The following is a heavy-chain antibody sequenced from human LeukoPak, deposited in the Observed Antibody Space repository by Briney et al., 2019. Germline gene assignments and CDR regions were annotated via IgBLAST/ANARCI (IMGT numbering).Heavy chain of an antibody. V-gene: IGHV4-39*07. CDR2: IFYSGST. D-gene: IGHD2-15*01. Sequence: SETLSLTCTVSGGSISTSNYYWGWIRQPPGKGLEWIGNIFYSGSTYYNPSLKSRVTISVDTSKNQFSLKLSSVTAADTAVYYCARVTGLPHYYYYYMDVWGKGTTVTVSS. CDR1: GGSISTSNYY. J-gene: IGHJ6*03. CDR3: ARVTGLPHYYYYYMDV.